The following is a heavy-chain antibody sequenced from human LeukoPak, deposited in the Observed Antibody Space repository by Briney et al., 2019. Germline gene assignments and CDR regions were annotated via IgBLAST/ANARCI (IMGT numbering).Heavy chain of an antibody. V-gene: IGHV4-61*02. CDR2: IYTSGST. Sequence: SETLSLTCTVSGGSISSGSYYWSWIRQPAGKGLEWIGRIYTSGSTNYNPSLKSRVTISVDTSKNQFSLKLSSVTAADTVVYYCARLSLFGDPFDYWGQGTLVTVSS. CDR1: GGSISSGSYY. J-gene: IGHJ4*02. CDR3: ARLSLFGDPFDY. D-gene: IGHD4-17*01.